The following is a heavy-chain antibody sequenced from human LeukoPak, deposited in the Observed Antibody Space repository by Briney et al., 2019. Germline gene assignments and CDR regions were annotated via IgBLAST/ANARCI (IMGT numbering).Heavy chain of an antibody. CDR3: ARRHGGSSQSDY. J-gene: IGHJ4*02. CDR2: IYNSGST. V-gene: IGHV4-39*01. Sequence: PETLSLTCTVSGDSMSRTSYYWVWIRQPPGKGLEWIGNIYNSGSTYYNPSLKSRVTISVDMSKNQFSLKLSSVTAADTAVYYCARRHGGSSQSDYWGQGTLVTVSS. CDR1: GDSMSRTSYY. D-gene: IGHD1-26*01.